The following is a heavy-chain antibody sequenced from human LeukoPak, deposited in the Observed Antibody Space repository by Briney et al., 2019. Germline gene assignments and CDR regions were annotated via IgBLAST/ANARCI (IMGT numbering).Heavy chain of an antibody. V-gene: IGHV6-1*01. J-gene: IGHJ4*02. CDR3: ARDLSTGWYYFDY. CDR1: GDSVSSNSAA. CDR2: TYYRSKWDK. Sequence: SQTLSLTCVISGDSVSSNSAALNWIRQSPSRGLEWLGRTYYRSKWDKDYAASVKSRITINPDTSKNQFSLQLNSVTPEDTAVYYCARDLSTGWYYFDYWGQGTLVTVSS. D-gene: IGHD6-19*01.